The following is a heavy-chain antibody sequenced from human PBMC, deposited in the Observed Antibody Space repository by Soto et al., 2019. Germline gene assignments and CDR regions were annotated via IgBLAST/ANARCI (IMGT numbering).Heavy chain of an antibody. D-gene: IGHD4-4*01. J-gene: IGHJ5*02. V-gene: IGHV4-31*03. Sequence: QVQLQESGQGLVKPSQTLSLTCTVSGASISSGGYYWSWIRQHPGKGLEWIGYIYYSGSTYYNPSLKSRVTMSLDTSDNQFSLKLSSVTAADTAVYFCARLTLSNYGARWFDPWGQGTLVTVSS. CDR2: IYYSGST. CDR1: GASISSGGYY. CDR3: ARLTLSNYGARWFDP.